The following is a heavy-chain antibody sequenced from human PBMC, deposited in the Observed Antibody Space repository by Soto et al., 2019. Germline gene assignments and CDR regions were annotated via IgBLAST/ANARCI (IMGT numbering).Heavy chain of an antibody. J-gene: IGHJ4*02. Sequence: SETLSLTGTGSGGSISSYYCSWIRQPAGKGLEWIGRIYTSGITNYNPSLKSRVTMSVDTSKNQFSLKLSSVTAAGTAVYYCARDSRYSSGYMDYWGQCTLVTVSS. CDR2: IYTSGIT. D-gene: IGHD5-18*01. V-gene: IGHV4-4*07. CDR1: GGSISSYY. CDR3: ARDSRYSSGYMDY.